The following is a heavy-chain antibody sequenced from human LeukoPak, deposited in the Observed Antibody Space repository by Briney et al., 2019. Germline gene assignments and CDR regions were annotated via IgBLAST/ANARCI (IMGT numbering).Heavy chain of an antibody. Sequence: SETLSLTCAVRDYSISSGYSWGWVRQPPGKGLEWIANFYLSGTTYYNPSLKSRVTISLGTSNNHFSLKLSSVTASDTAVYCCAKTDYGDYGAFNIWGQGTMVTVSS. V-gene: IGHV4-38-2*01. CDR3: AKTDYGDYGAFNI. CDR2: FYLSGTT. J-gene: IGHJ3*02. D-gene: IGHD4-17*01. CDR1: DYSISSGYS.